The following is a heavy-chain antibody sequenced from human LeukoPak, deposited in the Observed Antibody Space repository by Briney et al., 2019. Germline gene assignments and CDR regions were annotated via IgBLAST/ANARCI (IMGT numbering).Heavy chain of an antibody. CDR1: GYTFTGYY. J-gene: IGHJ3*01. D-gene: IGHD1-26*01. V-gene: IGHV1-2*02. Sequence: GGSVKVSSKASGYTFTGYYMHWVRQAPGQGLEWMGWINPNSGGTNYAQKFQGRVTMTRDTSISTAYMELSRLRSDDTAVYYCARVGQAGALGCDAFGVWGQGEMWTVSS. CDR3: ARVGQAGALGCDAFGV. CDR2: INPNSGGT.